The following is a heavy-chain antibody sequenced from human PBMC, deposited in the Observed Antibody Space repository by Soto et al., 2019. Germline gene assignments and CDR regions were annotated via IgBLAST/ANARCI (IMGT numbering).Heavy chain of an antibody. CDR2: INHSGST. J-gene: IGHJ4*02. D-gene: IGHD6-13*01. CDR1: GGSFSGYY. Sequence: PSETLSLTCAVYGGSFSGYYWSWIRQPPGKGLECIGEINHSGSTNYNPSLKSRVTISVDTSKNQFSLKLSSVTAADTAVYYCARRSSSWYDYWGQGTLVTGSS. V-gene: IGHV4-34*01. CDR3: ARRSSSWYDY.